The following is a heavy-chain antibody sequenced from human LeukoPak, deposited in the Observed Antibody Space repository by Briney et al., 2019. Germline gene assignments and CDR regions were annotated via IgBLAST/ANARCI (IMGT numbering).Heavy chain of an antibody. Sequence: PSETLSLTCTVSGGSISSSSYYWGWIRQPPGKGPEWIGSIYHSGSTYYNPSLKSRVTISVDTSKNQFSVKLNSVTAADTAVYYCARPGGSYANYFDYWGQGTLVTVSS. D-gene: IGHD1-26*01. CDR2: IYHSGST. CDR1: GGSISSSSYY. CDR3: ARPGGSYANYFDY. J-gene: IGHJ4*02. V-gene: IGHV4-39*01.